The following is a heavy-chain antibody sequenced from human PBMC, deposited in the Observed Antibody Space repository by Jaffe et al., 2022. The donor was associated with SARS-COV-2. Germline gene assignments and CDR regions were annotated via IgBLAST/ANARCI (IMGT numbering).Heavy chain of an antibody. CDR3: AREGMATSKSTNYYYYYYMDV. Sequence: EVQLVETGGGLIQPGGSLRLSCAASGFTVSSNYMSWVRQAPGKGLEWVSVIYSGGNTYYADSVKGRFTISRDNSKNTLYLQMNSLRAEDTAVYYCAREGMATSKSTNYYYYYYMDVWGKGTTVTVSS. V-gene: IGHV3-53*02. D-gene: IGHD5-12*01. CDR1: GFTVSSNY. CDR2: IYSGGNT. J-gene: IGHJ6*03.